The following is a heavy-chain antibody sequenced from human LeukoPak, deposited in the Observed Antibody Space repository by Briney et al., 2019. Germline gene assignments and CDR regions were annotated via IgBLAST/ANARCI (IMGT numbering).Heavy chain of an antibody. CDR2: INHSGST. Sequence: PSETLSLTCAVYGGSFSGYYWSWIRQPPGKGLEWIGEINHSGSTNYSPSLKSRVTISVDTSKNQFSLKLSSVTAADMAVYYCARAGYSSRGNLDYWGQGTLVTVSS. J-gene: IGHJ4*02. V-gene: IGHV4-34*01. CDR1: GGSFSGYY. CDR3: ARAGYSSRGNLDY. D-gene: IGHD6-13*01.